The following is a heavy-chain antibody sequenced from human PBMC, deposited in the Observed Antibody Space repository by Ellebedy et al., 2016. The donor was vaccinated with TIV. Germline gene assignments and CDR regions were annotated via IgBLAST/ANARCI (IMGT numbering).Heavy chain of an antibody. CDR3: ARAGYGDYSWRAVY. D-gene: IGHD4-17*01. CDR1: GYTFTSYG. CDR2: ISAYNGNT. J-gene: IGHJ4*02. V-gene: IGHV1-18*04. Sequence: ASVKVSCKASGYTFTSYGISWVRQAPGQGLEWMGWISAYNGNTNYAQKLQGRVTMTTDTSTSTAYMELSSLRSEDTAVYYCARAGYGDYSWRAVYWGQGTLVTVSS.